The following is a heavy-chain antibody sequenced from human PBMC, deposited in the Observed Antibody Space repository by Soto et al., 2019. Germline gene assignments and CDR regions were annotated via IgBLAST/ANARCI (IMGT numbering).Heavy chain of an antibody. CDR1: GYTFTSSD. Sequence: ASVKVSCKASGYTFTSSDINWVRQATGQGLEWMGWMNPNSGSTGYAQKFQDRVTMTRNTSISTAYMELSSLRSEDTAVYYCARVRGYCTNGVCFDYYFDYWGQGTLVTVSS. J-gene: IGHJ4*02. V-gene: IGHV1-8*01. CDR2: MNPNSGST. D-gene: IGHD2-8*01. CDR3: ARVRGYCTNGVCFDYYFDY.